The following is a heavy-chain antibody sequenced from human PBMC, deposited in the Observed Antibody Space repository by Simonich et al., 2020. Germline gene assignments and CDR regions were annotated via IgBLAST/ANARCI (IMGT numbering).Heavy chain of an antibody. CDR1: GYTFTGYY. V-gene: IGHV1-2*02. J-gene: IGHJ4*02. D-gene: IGHD3-3*01. CDR2: INPNSGGT. CDR3: ARYYGDLPFDY. Sequence: QVQLVQSGAEVKKPGASVKVSCNASGYTFTGYYMQWVRQAPGQGLGWRGWINPNSGGTNYAQKFQGRVTMTRDTSISTAYMALSRLRSDDTAVYYCARYYGDLPFDYWGQGTLVTVSS.